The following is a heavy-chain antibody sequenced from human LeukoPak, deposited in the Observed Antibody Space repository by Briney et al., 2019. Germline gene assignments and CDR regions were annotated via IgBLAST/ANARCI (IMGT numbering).Heavy chain of an antibody. Sequence: SVKVSCKASGGTFSSYAISWVRQAPGQGLEWMGGIIPIFGTANYAQKFQGRVTITADESTSTAYMELSSLRSEDTAVYYCARDGPRYCSGGSCSGSYYFDYWGQGTLATVSS. D-gene: IGHD2-15*01. CDR3: ARDGPRYCSGGSCSGSYYFDY. CDR1: GGTFSSYA. CDR2: IIPIFGTA. J-gene: IGHJ4*02. V-gene: IGHV1-69*13.